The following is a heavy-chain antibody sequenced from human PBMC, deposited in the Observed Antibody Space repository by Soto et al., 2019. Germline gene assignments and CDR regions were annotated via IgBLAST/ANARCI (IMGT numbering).Heavy chain of an antibody. V-gene: IGHV1-69*12. Sequence: QVQLVQSGAEVKKPGSSVKVSCKASGGTFSSYAISWVRQAPGQGLEWMGGIIPIFGTANYAQKVQGRVTITADEATSTAYMELSSLRSEDTAVYYCALDPYYCDSSDQGWDAFDIWGQGTMVTVSS. D-gene: IGHD3-22*01. J-gene: IGHJ3*02. CDR3: ALDPYYCDSSDQGWDAFDI. CDR1: GGTFSSYA. CDR2: IIPIFGTA.